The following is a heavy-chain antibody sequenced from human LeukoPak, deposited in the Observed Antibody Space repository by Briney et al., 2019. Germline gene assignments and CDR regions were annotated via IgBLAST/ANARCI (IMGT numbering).Heavy chain of an antibody. D-gene: IGHD2-2*01. Sequence: ASVKVSCKASGYTFTSYGISWVRQAPGQGLEWMGWISACNGNTNYAQKLQGRVTMTTDTSTSTAYMELRSLRSDDTAVYYCARFVVVPAAIPYYYYGMDVWGQGTTVTVSS. CDR2: ISACNGNT. V-gene: IGHV1-18*01. J-gene: IGHJ6*02. CDR3: ARFVVVPAAIPYYYYGMDV. CDR1: GYTFTSYG.